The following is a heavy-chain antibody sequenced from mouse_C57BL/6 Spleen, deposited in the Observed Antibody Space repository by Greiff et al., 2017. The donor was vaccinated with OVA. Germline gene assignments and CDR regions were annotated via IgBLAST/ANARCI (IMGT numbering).Heavy chain of an antibody. V-gene: IGHV1-15*01. Sequence: VQRVESGAELVRPGASVTLSCKASGYTFTDYEMHWVKQTPVHGLEWIGAIDPETGGTAYNQKFKGKAILTADKSSSTAYMELRSLTSEDSAVYYCTRDSKDYWGQGTTLTVSS. J-gene: IGHJ2*01. CDR3: TRDSKDY. CDR1: GYTFTDYE. CDR2: IDPETGGT. D-gene: IGHD2-5*01.